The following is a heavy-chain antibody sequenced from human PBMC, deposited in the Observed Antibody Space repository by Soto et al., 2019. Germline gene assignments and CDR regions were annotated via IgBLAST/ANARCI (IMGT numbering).Heavy chain of an antibody. CDR1: GYTFTSYG. Sequence: ASVKVSCKASGYTFTSYGISWVRQAPGQGLEWMGWISAYNGNTNYAQKVQGRVTMTTDTSTSTAYMELRSLRSDDTAVYYCARDLKPPVLGGDYYYYYYMDVWGKGTTVTVSS. V-gene: IGHV1-18*01. J-gene: IGHJ6*03. D-gene: IGHD3-16*01. CDR3: ARDLKPPVLGGDYYYYYYMDV. CDR2: ISAYNGNT.